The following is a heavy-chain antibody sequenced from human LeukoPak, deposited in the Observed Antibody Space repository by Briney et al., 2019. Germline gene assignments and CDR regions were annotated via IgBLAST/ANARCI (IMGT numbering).Heavy chain of an antibody. Sequence: ASVKVSCKASGYTFSDYYMHWVRQAPGQGLEWMGWISPNSGGTHFAQKFQGRVTMTRETSITTAYMELSRLISNDTTVYYCARARITSTPGGLDAIDFLGQGTMVTVSS. V-gene: IGHV1-2*02. CDR3: ARARITSTPGGLDAIDF. D-gene: IGHD2-8*02. CDR1: GYTFSDYY. CDR2: ISPNSGGT. J-gene: IGHJ3*01.